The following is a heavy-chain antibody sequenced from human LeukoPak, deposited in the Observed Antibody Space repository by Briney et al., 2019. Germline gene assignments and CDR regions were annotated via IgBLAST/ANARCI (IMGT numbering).Heavy chain of an antibody. D-gene: IGHD7-27*01. J-gene: IGHJ3*02. CDR3: ARGTGEVAFDI. V-gene: IGHV4-30-2*01. CDR1: GGSISSGGYS. CDR2: IYHSGST. Sequence: PSQTLSLTCAVSGGSISSGGYSWSWIRQPPGKGLEWIGYIYHSGSTNYNPSLKSRVTISVDTSKNQFSLKLSSVTAADTAVYYCARGTGEVAFDIWGQGTMVTVSS.